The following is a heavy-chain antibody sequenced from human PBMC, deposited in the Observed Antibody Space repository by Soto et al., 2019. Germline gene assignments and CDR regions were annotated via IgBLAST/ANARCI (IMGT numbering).Heavy chain of an antibody. CDR2: INHSGST. Sequence: PSETLSLTCAVYGGSFSGYHWSWIRQPPGKGLEWIGEINHSGSTSYNPSLKSRVTISVDTSKNQFSLKVTSVTAADTAAYYCARGSRRGNGWGTYFYYGMDVWGQGTTVTVSS. J-gene: IGHJ6*02. D-gene: IGHD6-19*01. V-gene: IGHV4-34*01. CDR1: GGSFSGYH. CDR3: ARGSRRGNGWGTYFYYGMDV.